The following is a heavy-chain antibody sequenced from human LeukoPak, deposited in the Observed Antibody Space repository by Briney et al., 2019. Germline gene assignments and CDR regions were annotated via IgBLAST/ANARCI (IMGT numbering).Heavy chain of an antibody. CDR1: GFTFSSYA. V-gene: IGHV3-23*01. Sequence: GGSLRLSCAASGFTFSSYAMSWVRQAPGKGLEWVSAISGSGGSTYYADSVKGRFTISRDNSKNTLYLQMNILRAEDTAVYYCAKTGYSSGWSLYYFDYWGQGTLVTVSS. CDR3: AKTGYSSGWSLYYFDY. J-gene: IGHJ4*02. CDR2: ISGSGGST. D-gene: IGHD6-19*01.